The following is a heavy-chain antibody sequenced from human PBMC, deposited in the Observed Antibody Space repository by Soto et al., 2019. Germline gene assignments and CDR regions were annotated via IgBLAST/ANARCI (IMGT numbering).Heavy chain of an antibody. J-gene: IGHJ6*02. CDR1: GFTFSSYA. CDR2: ISGSGGST. V-gene: IGHV3-23*01. D-gene: IGHD4-17*01. CDR3: AKGGHDYGDYRVPPGYYGMDV. Sequence: EVQLLESGGGLVQPGGSLRLSCAASGFTFSSYAMSWVRQAPGKGLEWVSAISGSGGSTYYADSVKGRFTISRDNSKNTLYLQMNSLRAEDTAVYYCAKGGHDYGDYRVPPGYYGMDVWGQGTTVTVSS.